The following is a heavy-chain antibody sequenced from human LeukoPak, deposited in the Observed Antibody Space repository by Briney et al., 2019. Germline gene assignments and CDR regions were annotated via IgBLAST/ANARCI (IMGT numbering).Heavy chain of an antibody. CDR3: VRTLGYGIDV. D-gene: IGHD7-27*01. Sequence: SQTLSLTCGISGDSVSSNSAAWIWIRQSPSRGLEGLARTYYRSKWYNDYAVSVQSRITINSDTSRNQFSLQLNSVTPEDTAVYYCVRTLGYGIDVWGRGTAVTVSS. V-gene: IGHV6-1*01. J-gene: IGHJ6*02. CDR2: TYYRSKWYN. CDR1: GDSVSSNSAA.